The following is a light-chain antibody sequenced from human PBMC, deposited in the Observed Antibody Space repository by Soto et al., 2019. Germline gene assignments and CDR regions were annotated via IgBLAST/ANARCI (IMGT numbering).Light chain of an antibody. CDR2: STN. Sequence: QAVVTQEPSFSVSPGGTVTLTCGLSSGSVSTSYYPSWYQQTPGQPPRTLIYSTNTRSSGVPGRFSGSILGNKAARTITGAQADDESDYYCRLYMGNGLWLFGGGTTLNVL. J-gene: IGLJ2*01. V-gene: IGLV8-61*01. CDR1: SGSVSTSYY. CDR3: RLYMGNGLWL.